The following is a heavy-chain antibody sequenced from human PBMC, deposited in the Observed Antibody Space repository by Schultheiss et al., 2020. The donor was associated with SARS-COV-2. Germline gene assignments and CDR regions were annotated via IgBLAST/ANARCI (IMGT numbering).Heavy chain of an antibody. CDR1: GFTFSSYG. CDR3: ARVYCSSTSCHYYYYMDV. CDR2: IWYDGSNK. Sequence: GESLKISCAASGFTFSSYGMHWVRQAPGKGLEWVAVIWYDGSNKYYADSVKGRFTISRDNSKNTLYLQMNSLRAEDTAVYYCARVYCSSTSCHYYYYMDVWGKGTTVTVSS. V-gene: IGHV3-33*01. J-gene: IGHJ6*03. D-gene: IGHD2-2*01.